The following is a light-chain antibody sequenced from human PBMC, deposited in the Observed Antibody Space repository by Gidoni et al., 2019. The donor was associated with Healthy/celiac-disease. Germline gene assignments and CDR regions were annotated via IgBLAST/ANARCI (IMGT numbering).Light chain of an antibody. J-gene: IGKJ3*01. Sequence: DIAMTQSPLSLPVTPGESASISCRSSQSLLHSNGYNYLDWYLQKPGQSPQLPIYLGSNQASGVPDRYKGSGSGTDFTLKISRVEAEDVGVYYCMQALQTPPFTFGPGTKVDIK. CDR1: QSLLHSNGYNY. CDR3: MQALQTPPFT. CDR2: LGS. V-gene: IGKV2-28*01.